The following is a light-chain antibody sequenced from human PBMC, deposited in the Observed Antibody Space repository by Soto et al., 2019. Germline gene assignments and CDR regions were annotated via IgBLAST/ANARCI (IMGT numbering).Light chain of an antibody. V-gene: IGLV2-14*01. J-gene: IGLJ3*02. CDR3: CSYEVSSTWV. Sequence: QSALTQPASVSGSPGQSITISCTGTSSDVGAYNYISWYQQHPGKAPKLMIYEVSNRPSGVSTRFSGSKSGNTASLTISGLQAEDEADYYCCSYEVSSTWVFGGGTKVTVL. CDR2: EVS. CDR1: SSDVGAYNY.